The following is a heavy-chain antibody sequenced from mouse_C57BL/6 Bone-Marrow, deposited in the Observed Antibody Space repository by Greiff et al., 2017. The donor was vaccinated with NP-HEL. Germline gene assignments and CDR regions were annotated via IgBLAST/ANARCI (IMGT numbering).Heavy chain of an antibody. CDR3: ACIYYGPS. J-gene: IGHJ2*01. CDR2: IHPNSGST. Sequence: QVQLQQPGAELVKPGASVKLSCKASGYTFTSYWMHWVKQRPGQGLEWIGMIHPNSGSTNYNEKFKSKATLTVDKSSSTVYMQLSSLISEDSAVYYCACIYYGPSWGQGTTLTVSS. D-gene: IGHD2-1*01. V-gene: IGHV1-64*01. CDR1: GYTFTSYW.